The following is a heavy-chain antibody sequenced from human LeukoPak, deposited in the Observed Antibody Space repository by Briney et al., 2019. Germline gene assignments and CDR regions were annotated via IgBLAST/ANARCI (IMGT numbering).Heavy chain of an antibody. CDR3: ARDPYGVGALGDAFDI. D-gene: IGHD1-26*01. V-gene: IGHV3-11*01. J-gene: IGHJ3*02. Sequence: GGSLRLSCAASGFTFSDYYMSWIRQAPGKGLEWVSYISSSGSTIYYADSVKGRFTISRNNAKNSLYLQMNSLRAEDTAVYYCARDPYGVGALGDAFDIWGQGTMVTVSS. CDR1: GFTFSDYY. CDR2: ISSSGSTI.